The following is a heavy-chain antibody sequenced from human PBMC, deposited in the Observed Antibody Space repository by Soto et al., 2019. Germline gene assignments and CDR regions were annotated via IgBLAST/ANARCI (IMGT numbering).Heavy chain of an antibody. Sequence: EVQLVESGGGLVKPGESLRLSCAASGFTFSSYSMNWIRQGPGKGLEWVSSIASRSDYIFYADSVRGRFTISRDNAKNSLYLQMTILLAEDTAVYYCANSVPAQPFDFWGQGTMVSVSS. D-gene: IGHD2-2*01. CDR1: GFTFSSYS. CDR3: ANSVPAQPFDF. CDR2: IASRSDYI. J-gene: IGHJ3*01. V-gene: IGHV3-21*02.